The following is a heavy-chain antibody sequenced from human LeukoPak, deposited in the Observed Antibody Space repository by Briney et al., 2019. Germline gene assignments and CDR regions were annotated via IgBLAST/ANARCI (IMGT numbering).Heavy chain of an antibody. J-gene: IGHJ4*02. D-gene: IGHD3-3*01. CDR1: GGSISSHY. CDR2: IYYSGST. Sequence: SETLSLTCTVSGGSISSHYWSWIRQPPGKGLERIGYIYYSGSTNYNPSLKSRVTISVDTSKNQFSLKLSSVTAADTAVYYCARTDPRTISLDYWGQGTLVTVSS. V-gene: IGHV4-59*11. CDR3: ARTDPRTISLDY.